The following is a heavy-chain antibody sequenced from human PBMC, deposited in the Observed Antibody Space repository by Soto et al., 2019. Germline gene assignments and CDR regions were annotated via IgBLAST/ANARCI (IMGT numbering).Heavy chain of an antibody. Sequence: ASVKVSCKACGYTFTIYVMHWVLKAPGQRLEWMGWINAGNGNTKYSQKFQGRVTITRDTSASTAYMELSSLRSEDTAVYYCARDPGYRYGYNWGQGTPVTVS. J-gene: IGHJ4*02. CDR3: ARDPGYRYGYN. CDR2: INAGNGNT. V-gene: IGHV1-3*01. CDR1: GYTFTIYV. D-gene: IGHD5-18*01.